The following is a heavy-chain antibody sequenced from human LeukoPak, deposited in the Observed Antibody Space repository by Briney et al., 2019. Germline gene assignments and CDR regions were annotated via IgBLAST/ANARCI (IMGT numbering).Heavy chain of an antibody. CDR2: IYSGGST. D-gene: IGHD2-21*02. CDR3: ARSDGGVLYCGEDCYLDL. CDR1: GFTVSSNY. V-gene: IGHV3-66*01. J-gene: IGHJ4*02. Sequence: GGSLRLSCAASGFTVSSNYMSWVRQAPGKGLEWVSVIYSGGSTYYADSVKGRFTISRDNSKNTLFLQMNSLRAEDTAIYYCARSDGGVLYCGEDCYLDLWGQGTLVTVSS.